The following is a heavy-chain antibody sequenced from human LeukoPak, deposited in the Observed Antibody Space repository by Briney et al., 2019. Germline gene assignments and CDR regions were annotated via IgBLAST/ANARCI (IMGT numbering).Heavy chain of an antibody. J-gene: IGHJ4*02. CDR2: IYTSGST. D-gene: IGHD3-22*01. CDR3: ARGGWNKFDY. V-gene: IGHV4-61*02. Sequence: PSQTLSLTCTVSGGSISSGSYYWSWIRQPAGKGLEWIGRIYTSGSTNYNPSLKSRVTMSVDTSKNQFSLKLSSVTAADTAVYYCARGGWNKFDYWGQGTLVTVSS. CDR1: GGSISSGSYY.